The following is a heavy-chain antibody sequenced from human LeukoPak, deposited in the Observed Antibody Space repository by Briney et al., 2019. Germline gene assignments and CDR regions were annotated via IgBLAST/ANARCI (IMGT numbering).Heavy chain of an antibody. J-gene: IGHJ5*02. CDR1: GYSISSGYY. V-gene: IGHV4-38-2*01. Sequence: ETLSLTCAVSGYSISSGYYWGWIRQPPGKGLQWIGSIFQRGYSYYNPSLKSRVTISVDTSRDQFSLKLSSVTAADTAVYYCAGDKETTGNGRPNWFDPWGQGTLVTVSS. CDR3: AGDKETTGNGRPNWFDP. CDR2: IFQRGYS. D-gene: IGHD1-1*01.